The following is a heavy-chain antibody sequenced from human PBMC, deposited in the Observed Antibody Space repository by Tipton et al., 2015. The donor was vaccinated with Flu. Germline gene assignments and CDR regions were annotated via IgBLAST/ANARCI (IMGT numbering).Heavy chain of an antibody. D-gene: IGHD3-9*01. J-gene: IGHJ3*02. CDR1: GGSFSGYY. V-gene: IGHV4-59*01. CDR2: IYYSGST. Sequence: TLSLTCAVYGGSFSGYYWSWIRQPPGKGLEWIGYIYYSGSTNYNPSLKSRVTISVDTSKNQFSLKLSSVTAADTAVYYCARYRLTDYDILTGYQWATSNAFDIWGQGTMVTVSS. CDR3: ARYRLTDYDILTGYQWATSNAFDI.